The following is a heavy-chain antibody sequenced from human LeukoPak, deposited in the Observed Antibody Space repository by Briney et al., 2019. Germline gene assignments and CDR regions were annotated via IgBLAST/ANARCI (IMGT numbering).Heavy chain of an antibody. Sequence: PGGSLRLSCAASGFTFSSYGMHWVRQAPGKGLEWVAVIWYDGSNKYYADSVKGRFTISRDNSKNTLYLQMSSLRAEDTAVYYCVKNGIYSSGWYGGYFGYWGQGTLVTVSS. D-gene: IGHD6-19*01. CDR3: VKNGIYSSGWYGGYFGY. CDR2: IWYDGSNK. V-gene: IGHV3-30*02. CDR1: GFTFSSYG. J-gene: IGHJ4*02.